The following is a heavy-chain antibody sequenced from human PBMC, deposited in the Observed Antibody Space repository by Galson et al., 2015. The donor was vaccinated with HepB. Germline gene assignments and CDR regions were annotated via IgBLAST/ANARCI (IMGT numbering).Heavy chain of an antibody. D-gene: IGHD3-22*01. CDR1: GGTFSSYA. J-gene: IGHJ4*02. V-gene: IGHV1-69*13. CDR2: IIPIFGTA. CDR3: ARAHDSSGYYFDY. Sequence: QSGAEVKKPGASVKASCKASGGTFSSYAISWVRQAPGQGLEWMGGIIPIFGTANYAQKFQGRVTITADESTSTAYMELSSLRSEDTAVYYCARAHDSSGYYFDYWGQGTLVTVSS.